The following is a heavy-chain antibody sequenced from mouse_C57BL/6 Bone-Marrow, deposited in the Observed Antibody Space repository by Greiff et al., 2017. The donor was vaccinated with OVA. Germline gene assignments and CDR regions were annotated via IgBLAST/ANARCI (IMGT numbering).Heavy chain of an antibody. V-gene: IGHV5-12*01. CDR3: ARHGSSSYYYAMDY. CDR2: ISNGGGST. Sequence: EVKVVESGGGLVQPGGSLKLSCAASGFTFSDYYMYWVRQTPEKRLEWVAYISNGGGSTYYPDTVKGRFTISRDNAKNTLYLQMSRLKSEDTAMYYCARHGSSSYYYAMDYWGQGTSVTVSS. J-gene: IGHJ4*01. D-gene: IGHD1-3*01. CDR1: GFTFSDYY.